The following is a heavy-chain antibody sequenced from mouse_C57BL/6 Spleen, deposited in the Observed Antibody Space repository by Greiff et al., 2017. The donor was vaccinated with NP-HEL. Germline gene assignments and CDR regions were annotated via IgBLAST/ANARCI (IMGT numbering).Heavy chain of an antibody. J-gene: IGHJ4*01. CDR3: ARGELLSALDY. CDR1: GYTFTSYW. Sequence: QVHVKQPGAELVRPGTSVKLSCTASGYTFTSYWMHWVKQRPGQGLEWIGVIDPSDGYTNYNPKFKGKATLTVDTSSSTAYIQLSSLTSEDSAVYYCARGELLSALDYWGQGTSVTVSS. D-gene: IGHD2-1*01. CDR2: IDPSDGYT. V-gene: IGHV1-59*01.